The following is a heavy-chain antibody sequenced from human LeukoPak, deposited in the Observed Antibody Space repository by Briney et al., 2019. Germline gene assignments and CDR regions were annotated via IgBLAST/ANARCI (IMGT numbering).Heavy chain of an antibody. CDR1: GYTFTSYN. D-gene: IGHD3-10*01. J-gene: IGHJ4*02. CDR3: ARKFLGSRGYYFDY. Sequence: ASVKVSCKASGYTFTSYNINWVRQATGQGLEWMGWMNPNTGNTGYAQKFQGRVTMTRDTSISTAYMELSSLRSDDTAVYYCARKFLGSRGYYFDYWGQGTLVTVSS. CDR2: MNPNTGNT. V-gene: IGHV1-8*01.